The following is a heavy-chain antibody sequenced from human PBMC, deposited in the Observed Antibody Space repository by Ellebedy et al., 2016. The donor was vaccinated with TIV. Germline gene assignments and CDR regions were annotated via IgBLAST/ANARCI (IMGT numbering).Heavy chain of an antibody. V-gene: IGHV3-48*02. CDR1: GFTFSIYR. J-gene: IGHJ3*01. D-gene: IGHD5-12*01. CDR2: FSRSGNSV. CDR3: ARSDSGGYKDDSFDV. Sequence: GGSLRLXCEASGFTFSIYRMNWVRQAPGKGLEWVSYFSRSGNSVHYADSVNGRLTVSRDNARNSLYLQMNSLREEDTAVYYCARSDSGGYKDDSFDVWGQGTTVTVSS.